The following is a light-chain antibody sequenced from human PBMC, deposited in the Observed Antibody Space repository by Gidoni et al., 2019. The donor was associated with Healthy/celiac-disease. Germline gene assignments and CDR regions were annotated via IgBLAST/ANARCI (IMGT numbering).Light chain of an antibody. CDR1: QGIRNY. Sequence: DIQMTQSPSSLSASVGDRVTITCLASQGIRNYLAWYQQKPGKVPKLLIYAASTLQSGVPSRFSGSGSGTDFTLTISSLQPEDVETYYCQKYNSAPWTFGQGTKVEIK. J-gene: IGKJ1*01. V-gene: IGKV1-27*01. CDR3: QKYNSAPWT. CDR2: AAS.